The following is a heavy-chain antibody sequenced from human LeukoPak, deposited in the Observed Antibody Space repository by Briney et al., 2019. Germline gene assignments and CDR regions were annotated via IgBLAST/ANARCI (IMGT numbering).Heavy chain of an antibody. J-gene: IGHJ5*02. V-gene: IGHV1-69*05. CDR1: GGTFSNYV. CDR2: IIPMFGTA. CDR3: ARGYYYGSETYWHTNWFDP. D-gene: IGHD3-10*01. Sequence: ASVKVYCKASGGTFSNYVISWVRQAPGQGLEWMGGIIPMFGTANYAQKFQGRVTITTDESTSTGYMEMSSLRSEDTAVYYCARGYYYGSETYWHTNWFDPWGQGTPVTVSS.